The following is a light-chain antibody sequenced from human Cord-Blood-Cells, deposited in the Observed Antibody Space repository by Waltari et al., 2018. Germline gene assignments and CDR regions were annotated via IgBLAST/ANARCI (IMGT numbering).Light chain of an antibody. CDR1: QSLLHSNGYNY. CDR2: LGS. V-gene: IGKV2-28*01. CDR3: MQALQTPRT. J-gene: IGKJ1*01. Sequence: DIVMTQSALSLPVTPGEQASISCRSSQSLLHSNGYNYLDWYLQKPGQSPQLLIYLGSNRASGVPDRFSGSGSGTDFTLKISRVEAEDVGVYDCMQALQTPRTFGQGTKVEIK.